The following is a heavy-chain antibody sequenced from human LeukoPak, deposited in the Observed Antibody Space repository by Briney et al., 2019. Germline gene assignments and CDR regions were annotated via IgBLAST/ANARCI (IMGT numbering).Heavy chain of an antibody. Sequence: GASVKVSCKASGYTFTSYYMHWVRQAPGQGLEWMGWINPNSGDTNYAQKFQGRVTMTRDTSISTAYMELSRLRSDDTAVYYCARSVMYYYGSGRPDYWGQGTLVTVSS. V-gene: IGHV1-2*02. CDR1: GYTFTSYY. J-gene: IGHJ4*02. D-gene: IGHD3-10*01. CDR3: ARSVMYYYGSGRPDY. CDR2: INPNSGDT.